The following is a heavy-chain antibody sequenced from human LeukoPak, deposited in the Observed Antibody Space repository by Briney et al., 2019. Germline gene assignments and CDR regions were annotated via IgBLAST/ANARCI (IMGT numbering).Heavy chain of an antibody. J-gene: IGHJ5*02. CDR3: ARGRPFYGSGRRWFDP. CDR2: INHSGST. D-gene: IGHD3-10*01. Sequence: SETLSLTCAVYSGSFSGYYWSWIRQPPGKGLEWIGEINHSGSTNYNPSLKSRVTISVDTSKNQFSLKLSSVTAADTAVYYCARGRPFYGSGRRWFDPWGQGTLVTVSS. V-gene: IGHV4-34*01. CDR1: SGSFSGYY.